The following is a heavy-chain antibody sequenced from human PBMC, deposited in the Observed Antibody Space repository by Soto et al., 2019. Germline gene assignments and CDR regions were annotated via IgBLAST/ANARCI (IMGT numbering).Heavy chain of an antibody. CDR3: ARHVKQHLYFYYYGLDV. CDR2: IYYSGST. Sequence: QLQLQESGPGLVKPSETLSLTCTVSGGSINSSSYYWGWIRQPPGKGLEWIGSIYYSGSTYYNPSLKSRVTISVDTSKNHFSLKLSSVTAADTAVYYCARHVKQHLYFYYYGLDVWGQGTTVTVSS. CDR1: GGSINSSSYY. D-gene: IGHD5-18*01. J-gene: IGHJ6*02. V-gene: IGHV4-39*01.